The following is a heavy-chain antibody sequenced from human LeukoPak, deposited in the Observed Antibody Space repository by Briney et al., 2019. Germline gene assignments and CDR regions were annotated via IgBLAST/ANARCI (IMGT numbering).Heavy chain of an antibody. CDR2: IRNKANSYTT. CDR3: ARDIGGDYGYYFDY. V-gene: IGHV3-72*01. CDR1: GFTFSDHY. J-gene: IGHJ4*02. Sequence: GGSLRLSCAASGFTFSDHYMDWVRRVQGKGRDGVGRIRNKANSYTTEYAASVKGRFTISRDDSKNSLYLQMNSLKTEDTAVYYCARDIGGDYGYYFDYWGQGTLVTVSS. D-gene: IGHD4-17*01.